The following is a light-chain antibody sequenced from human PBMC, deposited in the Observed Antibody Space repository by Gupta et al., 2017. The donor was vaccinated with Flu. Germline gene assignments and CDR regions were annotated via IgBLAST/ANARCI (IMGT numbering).Light chain of an antibody. CDR1: EGISTW. Sequence: DIQMTQSPSSVSASVGDRVTITCRASEGISTWLAWYQQKPGKAPKLLIFSSSTLQSGVPSRFSGNASGTDFTLSINNLQSEDCATYYCQQTDSFPFSFGQGTKAEI. CDR2: SSS. V-gene: IGKV1-12*01. J-gene: IGKJ2*03. CDR3: QQTDSFPFS.